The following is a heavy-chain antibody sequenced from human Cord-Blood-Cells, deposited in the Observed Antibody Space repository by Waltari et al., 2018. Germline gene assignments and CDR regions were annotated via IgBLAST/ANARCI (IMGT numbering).Heavy chain of an antibody. J-gene: IGHJ3*02. CDR1: GGSISSSRYY. CDR3: ARHRGDFWSGYYDAFDI. D-gene: IGHD3-3*01. Sequence: QLQLQESGPGLVKPSETLSLTCTVSGGSISSSRYYWGWLRHPPGKGLGWLGSIYYSGSTYYNPSLKSRVTISVDTSKNQFSLKLSSVTAADTAVYYCARHRGDFWSGYYDAFDIWGQGTMVTVSS. CDR2: IYYSGST. V-gene: IGHV4-39*01.